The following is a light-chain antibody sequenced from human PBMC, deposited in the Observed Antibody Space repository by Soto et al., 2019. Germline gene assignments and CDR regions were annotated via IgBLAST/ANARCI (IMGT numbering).Light chain of an antibody. CDR3: MQHNR. CDR1: QRLVFSDGNTY. J-gene: IGKJ2*01. CDR2: KVS. V-gene: IGKV2-30*01. Sequence: VMTQSPLSLSVTLGQPASISCRSGQRLVFSDGNTYLNWFHQRPGQSPRRLIYKVSNRDSGVPHRFSGSGSGTDFTLKISRVEAEDVGLYYCMQHNRFGQGTKLEIK.